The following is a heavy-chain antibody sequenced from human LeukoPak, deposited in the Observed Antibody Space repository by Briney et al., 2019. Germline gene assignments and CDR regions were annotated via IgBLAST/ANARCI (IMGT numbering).Heavy chain of an antibody. V-gene: IGHV1-2*02. CDR3: AVLWFGELLSPFDY. Sequence: ASAKVSCKASGYTFTGYYMHWVRQAPGQGLEWMGWINPNSGGTNYAQKFQGRVTMTRDTSISTAYMELSRLRSDDTAVYYCAVLWFGELLSPFDYWGQGTLVTVSS. CDR2: INPNSGGT. D-gene: IGHD3-10*01. J-gene: IGHJ4*02. CDR1: GYTFTGYY.